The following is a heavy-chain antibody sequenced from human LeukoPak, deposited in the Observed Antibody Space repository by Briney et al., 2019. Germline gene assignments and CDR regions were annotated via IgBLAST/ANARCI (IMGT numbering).Heavy chain of an antibody. CDR2: ISSSSSYI. J-gene: IGHJ4*02. CDR3: ARRAPSHDFDD. Sequence: GGSLRLSCAASGFTFSNYSMNWVRQAPGKGLEWVSSISSSSSYIYYADSVKGRFTISRDNAKNSLYLQMNSLRVEDTALYYCARRAPSHDFDDWGQGTLVTVSS. V-gene: IGHV3-21*01. CDR1: GFTFSNYS.